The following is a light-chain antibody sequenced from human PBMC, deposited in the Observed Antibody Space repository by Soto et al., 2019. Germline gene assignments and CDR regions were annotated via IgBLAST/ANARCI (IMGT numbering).Light chain of an antibody. CDR1: QSVSSSY. J-gene: IGKJ1*01. CDR2: GAS. V-gene: IGKV3-20*01. Sequence: EIVLTHSPGTLSLSPCERATLSSRASQSVSSSYLAWYQQKPGQAPRLLIYGASSRATGIPARFSGSGSGTEFTLTISSLQPDDFATYYCQHYNSYSEAFGQGTKVDIK. CDR3: QHYNSYSEA.